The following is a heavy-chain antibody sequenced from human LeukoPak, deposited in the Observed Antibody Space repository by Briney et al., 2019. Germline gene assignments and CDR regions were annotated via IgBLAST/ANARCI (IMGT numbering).Heavy chain of an antibody. CDR1: GFTFSSHS. CDR3: ARGMYYYGSGSNVFDY. Sequence: PGGSLRLSCAASGFTFSSHSMNWVRQAPGKGLEWVSSISSSSSYIYYADPVKGRFTISRDNAKNSLYLQMNSLRAEDTAVYYCARGMYYYGSGSNVFDYWGQGTLVTVSS. CDR2: ISSSSSYI. D-gene: IGHD3-10*01. V-gene: IGHV3-21*01. J-gene: IGHJ4*02.